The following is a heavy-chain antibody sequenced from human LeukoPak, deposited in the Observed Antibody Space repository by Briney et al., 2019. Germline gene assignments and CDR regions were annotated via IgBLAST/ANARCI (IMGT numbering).Heavy chain of an antibody. CDR1: GYTFTAYY. CDR2: INPNSGGT. Sequence: ASVKVSCKASGYTFTAYYMHWLRQAPGQGLEWMGWINPNSGGTKYAQKFQGRVTMTRDTSISTAYMEVSRLRSADTAVYYCATNPAATRGFDNWGQGTLVTVSS. V-gene: IGHV1-2*02. D-gene: IGHD2-2*01. CDR3: ATNPAATRGFDN. J-gene: IGHJ4*02.